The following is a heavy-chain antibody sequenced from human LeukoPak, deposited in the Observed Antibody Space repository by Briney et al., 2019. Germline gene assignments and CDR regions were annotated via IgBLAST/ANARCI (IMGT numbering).Heavy chain of an antibody. CDR2: IFTSGGT. CDR1: GFTFSSYW. J-gene: IGHJ4*02. Sequence: GGSLRLSCAASGFTFSSYWMNWVRQAPGKGLEWVSVIFTSGGTDYPDAVKGRFTISRDISKSTLYLQMNNLRAEDTAVYYCARGPSLRLAGNAFDYWGQGTPV. CDR3: ARGPSLRLAGNAFDY. V-gene: IGHV3-53*01. D-gene: IGHD5-12*01.